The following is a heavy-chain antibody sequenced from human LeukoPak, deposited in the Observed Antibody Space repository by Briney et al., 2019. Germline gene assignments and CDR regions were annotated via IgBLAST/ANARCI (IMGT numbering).Heavy chain of an antibody. D-gene: IGHD3/OR15-3a*01. CDR1: GGSVSSGSYY. CDR2: IYYSGST. V-gene: IGHV4-61*01. J-gene: IGHJ6*04. CDR3: AREGLSYYGMDV. Sequence: SETLSLTCTVSGGSVSSGSYYWSWIRQPPGKGLVWFGYIYYSGSTNYTPSLKSRVTISVDTSKNQFSLKLSSVTAADTAVYYCAREGLSYYGMDVWGKGTTVTVSS.